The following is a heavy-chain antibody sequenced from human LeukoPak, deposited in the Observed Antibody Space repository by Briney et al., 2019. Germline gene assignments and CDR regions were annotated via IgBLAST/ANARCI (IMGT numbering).Heavy chain of an antibody. V-gene: IGHV3-30*02. Sequence: GESLRLSCAASGFTFSGSGMHWVRQALGKGLEWVAFIRYHGSDKYYADSVKGRFTISRDDSKNTQYLQMNSLRPEDTSVYYCARSPTSWYFDYWGQGTLVTVSS. CDR3: ARSPTSWYFDY. J-gene: IGHJ4*02. D-gene: IGHD2-2*01. CDR1: GFTFSGSG. CDR2: IRYHGSDK.